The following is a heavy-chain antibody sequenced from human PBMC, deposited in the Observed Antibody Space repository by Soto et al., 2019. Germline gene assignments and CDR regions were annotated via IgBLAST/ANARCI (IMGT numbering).Heavy chain of an antibody. J-gene: IGHJ6*02. CDR3: ARNDGSGRYSYYYYYGMDV. CDR2: IYYSGST. CDR1: GGSISGGGYY. V-gene: IGHV4-31*03. D-gene: IGHD3-10*01. Sequence: TLSLTCTVSGGSISGGGYYWSWIRQHPGKGLEWIGYIYYSGSTYYNPSLKSRVTISVDTSKNQFSLKLSSVTAADTAVYYCARNDGSGRYSYYYYYGMDVWGQGTTVTVSS.